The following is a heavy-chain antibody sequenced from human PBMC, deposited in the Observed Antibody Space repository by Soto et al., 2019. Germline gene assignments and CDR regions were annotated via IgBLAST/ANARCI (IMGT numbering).Heavy chain of an antibody. J-gene: IGHJ4*02. Sequence: QVQLVQSGAEVKRPGASVKVSCKASGYTLPDNYMHWVREAPGQGLEWMGWINPNGGTNYAQKFKGRVTMTRDTSISTAYMELSRLRSDDTALYYCARSLTTLTTLLDYWGQGTLVTVSS. D-gene: IGHD4-17*01. CDR2: INPNGGT. CDR3: ARSLTTLTTLLDY. CDR1: GYTLPDNY. V-gene: IGHV1-2*02.